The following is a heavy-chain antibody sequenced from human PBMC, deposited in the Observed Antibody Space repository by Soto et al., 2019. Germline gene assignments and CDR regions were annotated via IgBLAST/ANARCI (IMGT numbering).Heavy chain of an antibody. Sequence: QITLKESGPTLVKPTQTLTVTCTFSGFSLSTSGVGVGWIRQPPGKSLEWLALIYWDGDKRYSPFLKSRLTITKDTSENQVVITLTNMDPVDTATYYCAHKGGRGAGMDVWGQGTTVTVSS. D-gene: IGHD2-15*01. CDR1: GFSLSTSGVG. V-gene: IGHV2-5*02. CDR3: AHKGGRGAGMDV. J-gene: IGHJ6*02. CDR2: IYWDGDK.